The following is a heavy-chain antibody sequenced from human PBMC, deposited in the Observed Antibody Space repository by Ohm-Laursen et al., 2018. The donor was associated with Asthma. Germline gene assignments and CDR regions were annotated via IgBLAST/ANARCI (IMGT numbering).Heavy chain of an antibody. Sequence: SLRLSCSAPGFTFRSYAIHWVRQAPGKGLEWVAVIWYDGSNKYYADSVKGRFTISRDNSKNTLYLQMNSLRAEDTAVYYCARDLDRFLEWLRGGMDVWGQGTTVTVSS. D-gene: IGHD3-3*01. CDR1: GFTFRSYA. CDR2: IWYDGSNK. CDR3: ARDLDRFLEWLRGGMDV. V-gene: IGHV3-33*08. J-gene: IGHJ6*02.